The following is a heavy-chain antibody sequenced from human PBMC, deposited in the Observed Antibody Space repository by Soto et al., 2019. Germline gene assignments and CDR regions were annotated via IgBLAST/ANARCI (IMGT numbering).Heavy chain of an antibody. V-gene: IGHV5-51*01. J-gene: IGHJ5*02. CDR2: IYPGDSDT. D-gene: IGHD6-13*01. CDR3: ARRWLLSYSSSPQPYNWFDP. Sequence: PGESLKISCKGSGYSFTSYWIGWVRQMPGKGLEWMGIIYPGDSDTRYSPSFQGQVTISADKSISTAYLQWSSLKASDTAMYYCARRWLLSYSSSPQPYNWFDPWGQGTLVTVSS. CDR1: GYSFTSYW.